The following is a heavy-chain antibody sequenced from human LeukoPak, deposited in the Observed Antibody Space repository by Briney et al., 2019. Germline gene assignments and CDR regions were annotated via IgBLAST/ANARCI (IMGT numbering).Heavy chain of an antibody. CDR2: IRSNTYGGST. V-gene: IGHV3-49*04. J-gene: IGHJ5*02. CDR3: ARVSRGGITASWFDP. CDR1: GFTFSSYV. Sequence: PGGSLRLSCAASGFTFSSYVMHWVRQAPGKGLQWVTSIRSNTYGGSTEYVPSVKGRFTISRDDSNSIAYLQMNSLKAEDTAIYYCARVSRGGITASWFDPWGQGTLVTVSS. D-gene: IGHD6-13*01.